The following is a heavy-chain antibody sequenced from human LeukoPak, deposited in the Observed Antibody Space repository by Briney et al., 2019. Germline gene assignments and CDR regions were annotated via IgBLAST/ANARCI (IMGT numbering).Heavy chain of an antibody. CDR2: ISYDGSNK. V-gene: IGHV3-30*18. CDR1: GFTFSSYG. CDR3: AKDVWFDP. Sequence: GGSLRLSCAASGFTFSSYGMHWVRQAPGKGLEWVAVISYDGSNKYYADSVKGRFTISRDNSKNTLYLQMNSLRAEDTAVYYCAKDVWFDPWGQGTLVTVSS. J-gene: IGHJ5*02.